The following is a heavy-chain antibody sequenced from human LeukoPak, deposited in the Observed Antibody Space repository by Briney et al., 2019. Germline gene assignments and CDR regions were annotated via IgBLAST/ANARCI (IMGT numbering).Heavy chain of an antibody. J-gene: IGHJ3*02. CDR1: GYTFTSYY. Sequence: ASVKVSCKASGYTFTSYYMHWVRQAPGQGLEWMGIINPSGGSTSYAQKFQGRVTMTRDTSTSTVYMELSSLRSEDTAVYYCARSSITMIVVADAFDIWGQGTMVTVSS. CDR2: INPSGGST. V-gene: IGHV1-46*01. D-gene: IGHD3-22*01. CDR3: ARSSITMIVVADAFDI.